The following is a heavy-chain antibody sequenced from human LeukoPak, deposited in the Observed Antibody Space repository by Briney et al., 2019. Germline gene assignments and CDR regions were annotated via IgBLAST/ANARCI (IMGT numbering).Heavy chain of an antibody. CDR2: ISYDGSNK. CDR3: AKEHSSGWYDYYGMDV. CDR1: GFTFSSYG. V-gene: IGHV3-30*18. J-gene: IGHJ6*02. Sequence: PGGSLRLSCAASGFTFSSYGMHWVRQAPGKGLEWVAVISYDGSNKYYADSVKGRFTISRDNSKNTLYLQMNSLRAEDTAVYYCAKEHSSGWYDYYGMDVWGQGTTVTVSS. D-gene: IGHD6-19*01.